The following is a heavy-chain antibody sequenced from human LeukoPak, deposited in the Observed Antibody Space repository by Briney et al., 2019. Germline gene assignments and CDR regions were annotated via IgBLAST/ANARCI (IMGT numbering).Heavy chain of an antibody. CDR1: DDSITMYY. CDR3: ARDVYYYDSSHSRAFDI. CDR2: IYYSGST. Sequence: SETLSLTCTVSDDSITMYYWSWLRQPPGKGLEWIGYIYYSGSTNYNPSLKSRVTISVDTSKNHFSLKLSSVTAADTAVYYCARDVYYYDSSHSRAFDIWGQGTMVTVSS. J-gene: IGHJ3*02. D-gene: IGHD3-22*01. V-gene: IGHV4-59*01.